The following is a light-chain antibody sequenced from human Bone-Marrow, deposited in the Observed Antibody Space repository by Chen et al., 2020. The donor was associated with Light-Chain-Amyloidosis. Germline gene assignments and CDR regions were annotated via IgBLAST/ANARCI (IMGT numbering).Light chain of an antibody. J-gene: IGLJ2*01. CDR2: RDT. CDR3: QSADSSGTYEVI. V-gene: IGLV3-25*03. CDR1: DLPTKY. Sequence: SYELTQPPSVSVSPGQTAWITCSGDDLPTKYAYWYQQKPGQAPVLVIHRDTERPSGISERFSGSSSGTTATLTISGVQAEGEADYHCQSADSSGTYEVIFGGGTKLTVL.